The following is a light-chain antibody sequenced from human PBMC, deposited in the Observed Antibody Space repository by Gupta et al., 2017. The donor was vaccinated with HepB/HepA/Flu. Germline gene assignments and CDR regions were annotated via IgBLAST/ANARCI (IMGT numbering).Light chain of an antibody. CDR3: QHYGTSLCS. J-gene: IGKJ2*04. CDR2: DAS. V-gene: IGKV3-20*01. Sequence: GERATLSCRASQSVRSRYLAWYQQKPGQAPRLLIYDASSRATGIPDRFSGSGSGTDFTLTISRLEPEDFAVYYCQHYGTSLCSFGQGTTVEIK. CDR1: QSVRSRY.